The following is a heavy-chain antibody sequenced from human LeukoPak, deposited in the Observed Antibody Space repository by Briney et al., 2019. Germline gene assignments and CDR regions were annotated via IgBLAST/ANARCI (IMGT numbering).Heavy chain of an antibody. CDR2: IYYSGST. CDR3: ARNDSSGYFDY. D-gene: IGHD3-22*01. V-gene: IGHV4-38-2*01. CDR1: GYSISSGYY. J-gene: IGHJ4*02. Sequence: SETLSLTCAVSGYSISSGYYWGWIRQPPGKGLEWIGSIYYSGSTHYNPSLKSRVTISVDTSQNQFSLKLSSVTAADTAVYYCARNDSSGYFDYWGQGTLGTVSS.